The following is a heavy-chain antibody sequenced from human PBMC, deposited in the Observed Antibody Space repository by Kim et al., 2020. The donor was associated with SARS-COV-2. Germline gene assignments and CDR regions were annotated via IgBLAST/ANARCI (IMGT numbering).Heavy chain of an antibody. D-gene: IGHD3-22*01. CDR3: ARGTSYDSSGNYLGQGYFDY. J-gene: IGHJ4*02. CDR1: GGSISSYY. CDR2: IFYSGST. Sequence: SETLSLTCTVSGGSISSYYWSWIRQPPGKGLEWIGYIFYSGSTNYNPSLKSRVSMSIDTSKNQFSLKLNSVTAADTAVYYCARGTSYDSSGNYLGQGYFDYWGQGTLVTVSS. V-gene: IGHV4-59*01.